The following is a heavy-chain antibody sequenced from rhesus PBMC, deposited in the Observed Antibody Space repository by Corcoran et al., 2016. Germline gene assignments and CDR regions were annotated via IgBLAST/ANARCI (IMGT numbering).Heavy chain of an antibody. D-gene: IGHD5-12*01. CDR1: GGSISSGYYY. J-gene: IGHJ4*01. CDR2: ITYSGSP. Sequence: QVQLQESGPGLVKPSETLSLTCAVSGGSISSGYYYWSWIRQPPGKGLEWIGYITYSGSPSSNPSLKSRFTISRDTSKNQFSLKLSSVTAADTAVYYCARFAGIQLQFGAAGHFDYWGQGVLVTVSS. CDR3: ARFAGIQLQFGAAGHFDY. V-gene: IGHV4-122*02.